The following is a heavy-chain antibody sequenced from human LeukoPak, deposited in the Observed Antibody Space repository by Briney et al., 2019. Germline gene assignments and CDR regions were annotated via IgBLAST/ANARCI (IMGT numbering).Heavy chain of an antibody. J-gene: IGHJ4*02. CDR3: ARVVVAARAIDF. V-gene: IGHV4-4*07. Sequence: SETLSLTCTVSGGSISSYHWSWIRQPAGKGLEWIGRIYTSGSTNYNPSLKSRVTMSVDTSKNQFSLRLTSATAADTAVYYCARVVVAARAIDFWGQGTLVTVSS. D-gene: IGHD2-15*01. CDR1: GGSISSYH. CDR2: IYTSGST.